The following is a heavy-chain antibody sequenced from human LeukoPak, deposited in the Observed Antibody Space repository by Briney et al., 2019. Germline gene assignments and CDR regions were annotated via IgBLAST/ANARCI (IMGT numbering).Heavy chain of an antibody. V-gene: IGHV4-4*07. J-gene: IGHJ4*02. CDR1: GGSISSYY. D-gene: IGHD3-22*01. Sequence: SETLSLTCTVSGGSISSYYWSWIRQPAGKGLEWIGRIYTSGSTNYNPSLKSRVTMSVDTSKNQFSLKLSSVTAADTAVYYCARDEYYYDSSGHPLGYWGQGTLVTVSS. CDR3: ARDEYYYDSSGHPLGY. CDR2: IYTSGST.